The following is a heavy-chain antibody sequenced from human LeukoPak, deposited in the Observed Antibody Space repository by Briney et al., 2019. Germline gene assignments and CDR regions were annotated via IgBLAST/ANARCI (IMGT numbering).Heavy chain of an antibody. Sequence: QTGGSLRLSCAASGFTFSSYGMHWVRQAPGKGLEWVAVIWYDGSNKYYADSVKGRFTISRDNSKNTLYLQMNSLRAEDTAVYYCARDLTGSDAFDIWGQGTMATVSS. CDR3: ARDLTGSDAFDI. V-gene: IGHV3-33*01. CDR2: IWYDGSNK. D-gene: IGHD3-10*01. J-gene: IGHJ3*02. CDR1: GFTFSSYG.